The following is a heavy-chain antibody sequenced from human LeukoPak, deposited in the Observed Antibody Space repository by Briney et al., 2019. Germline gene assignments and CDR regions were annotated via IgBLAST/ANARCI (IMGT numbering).Heavy chain of an antibody. V-gene: IGHV4-39*07. D-gene: IGHD5-24*01. Sequence: PSETLSLTCTVSGGSISGSSYYWGWIRQPPGKGLEWIGSIYYSGSTNYNPSLKSRVTISVDTSKNQFSLKLSSVTAADTAVYYCARVQDGYNHYFDYWGQGTLVTVSS. CDR3: ARVQDGYNHYFDY. CDR1: GGSISGSSYY. CDR2: IYYSGST. J-gene: IGHJ4*02.